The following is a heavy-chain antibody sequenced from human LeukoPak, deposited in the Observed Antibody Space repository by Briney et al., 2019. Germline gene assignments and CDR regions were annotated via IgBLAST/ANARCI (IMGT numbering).Heavy chain of an antibody. Sequence: ASVKISCKVSGYTFTDYCMHWVQQAPGKGLEWMGLVDPEDGETIYAEKFQGRVTITADTSTDTAYMELSSLRSEDTAVYYCRQSTPYFQSDYWGQGTLVTVSS. CDR2: VDPEDGET. J-gene: IGHJ4*02. CDR1: GYTFTDYC. CDR3: RQSTPYFQSDY. V-gene: IGHV1-69-2*01. D-gene: IGHD3-9*01.